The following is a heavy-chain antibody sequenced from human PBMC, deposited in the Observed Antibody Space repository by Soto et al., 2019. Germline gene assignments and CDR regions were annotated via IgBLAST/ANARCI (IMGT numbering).Heavy chain of an antibody. CDR2: VHHSWGS. V-gene: IGHV4-59*08. J-gene: IGHJ6*02. Sequence: QVQLQESGPGLVKPSETLSLSCTVSGGSISSYYWSWFRQSPGKRMEWIGYVHHSWGSSYNPSLQSRVAISLASSKIQFPLKVTSVTATDTAVYYCARQGFGPLHGLVDVWGQGTTVTVSS. D-gene: IGHD3-10*01. CDR1: GGSISSYY. CDR3: ARQGFGPLHGLVDV.